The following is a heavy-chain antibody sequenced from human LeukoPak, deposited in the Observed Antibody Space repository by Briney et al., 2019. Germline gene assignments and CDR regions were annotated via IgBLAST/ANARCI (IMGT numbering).Heavy chain of an antibody. CDR3: ARAPHSSSSTDIHYYYYYMDV. Sequence: SETLSLTCTVSGGSISSYYWSWIRQPAGKGLEWIGRIYTSGSTNYNPSLKSRVTMSVDTSKNQFSLKLSSVTAADTAVYYCARAPHSSSSTDIHYYYYYMDVWGKGTTVTISS. CDR2: IYTSGST. CDR1: GGSISSYY. V-gene: IGHV4-4*07. D-gene: IGHD6-13*01. J-gene: IGHJ6*03.